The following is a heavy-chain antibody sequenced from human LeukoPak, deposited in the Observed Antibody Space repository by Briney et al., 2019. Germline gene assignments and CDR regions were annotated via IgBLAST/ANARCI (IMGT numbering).Heavy chain of an antibody. CDR1: GGSISSGDYY. CDR3: ARYPIVVVPAAISFDY. Sequence: PSQTLSLTCTVSGGSISSGDYYWSWIRQPPGKGLGWIGYIYYSGSTYYNPSLKSRVTISVDTSENQFSLKLSSVTAADTAVYYCARYPIVVVPAAISFDYWGQGTLVTVSS. CDR2: IYYSGST. J-gene: IGHJ4*02. V-gene: IGHV4-30-4*08. D-gene: IGHD2-2*02.